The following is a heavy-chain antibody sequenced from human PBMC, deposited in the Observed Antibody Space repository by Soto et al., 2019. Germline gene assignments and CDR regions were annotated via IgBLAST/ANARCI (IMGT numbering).Heavy chain of an antibody. J-gene: IGHJ3*02. CDR2: INHSGST. CDR1: GGSFSGYY. Sequence: QVQLQQWGAGLLKPSETLSLTCAVYGGSFSGYYWSWIRQPPGKGLEWIGEINHSGSTNYNPSLKSRVTISVDTSKNQFSLKLCSVTAADTAVYYCARPISGWNRRSAFDIWGQGTMVTVSS. CDR3: ARPISGWNRRSAFDI. V-gene: IGHV4-34*01. D-gene: IGHD6-19*01.